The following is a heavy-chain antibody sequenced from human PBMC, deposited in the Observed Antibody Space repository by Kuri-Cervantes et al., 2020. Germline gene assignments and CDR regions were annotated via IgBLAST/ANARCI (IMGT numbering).Heavy chain of an antibody. CDR1: GFTFSSYA. Sequence: GESLKISCAASGFTFSSYAMSWVRQAPGKGLEWVSAISGSGGSTYYADSVKGRFTISRDNAKNSLYLQMNSLRAEDTAVYYCARVFDLWGRGTLVTVSS. CDR2: ISGSGGST. V-gene: IGHV3-23*01. CDR3: ARVFDL. J-gene: IGHJ2*01.